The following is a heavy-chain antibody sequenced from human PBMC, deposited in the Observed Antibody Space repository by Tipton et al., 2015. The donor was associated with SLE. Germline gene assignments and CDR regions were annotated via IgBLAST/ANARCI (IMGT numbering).Heavy chain of an antibody. CDR1: GGPIGSFY. CDR2: IYTNGST. CDR3: TRDGGVGATVW. Sequence: LRLSCSVFGGPIGSFYWSWIRQPAGKGLEWIGCIYTNGSTNYNPSLKSRVTMSVDTSKNQFSLKLSSVTAADTAVYYCTRDGGVGATVWWGQGTLVTVSS. V-gene: IGHV4-4*07. D-gene: IGHD1-26*01. J-gene: IGHJ4*02.